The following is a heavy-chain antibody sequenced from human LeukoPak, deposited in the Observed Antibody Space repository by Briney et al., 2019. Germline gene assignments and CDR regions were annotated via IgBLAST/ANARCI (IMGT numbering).Heavy chain of an antibody. D-gene: IGHD7-27*01. V-gene: IGHV3-23*01. CDR1: GFTFSSYV. CDR3: ARDAETGEGDY. Sequence: PGGSLRLSCAASGFTFSSYVMSWVRQAPGKGLEWVSVISGSGGSTYYADPVKGRFTISRDNSKNTLYLQMGSLRAEDMAVYYCARDAETGEGDYWGQGTPVTVSS. CDR2: ISGSGGST. J-gene: IGHJ4*02.